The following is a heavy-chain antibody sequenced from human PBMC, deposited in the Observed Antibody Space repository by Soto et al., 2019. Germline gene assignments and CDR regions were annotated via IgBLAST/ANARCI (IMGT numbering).Heavy chain of an antibody. Sequence: SETLSLTCTVSGGSISSYYWSWIRQPPGKGLEWIGYIYYSGSTNYNPSLKIRVTISVDTSKNQFSLKLSSVTAADTAVYYCARDSGSPKYYYGMDVWGQGTTVT. V-gene: IGHV4-59*01. CDR1: GGSISSYY. J-gene: IGHJ6*02. CDR2: IYYSGST. D-gene: IGHD1-26*01. CDR3: ARDSGSPKYYYGMDV.